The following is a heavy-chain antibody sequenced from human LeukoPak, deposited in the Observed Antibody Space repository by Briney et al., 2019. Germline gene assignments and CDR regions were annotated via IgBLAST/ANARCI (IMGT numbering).Heavy chain of an antibody. Sequence: SETLSLTCAVYSGSFSGYYWSRIRQPPGKGLEWIGEINHSGSTNYNPSLKSRVTISVDTSKNQFSLKLSSVTAADTAVYYCARGAVASYYYYYYYMDVWGKGTTVTVSS. V-gene: IGHV4-34*01. D-gene: IGHD5-12*01. CDR2: INHSGST. CDR1: SGSFSGYY. CDR3: ARGAVASYYYYYYYMDV. J-gene: IGHJ6*03.